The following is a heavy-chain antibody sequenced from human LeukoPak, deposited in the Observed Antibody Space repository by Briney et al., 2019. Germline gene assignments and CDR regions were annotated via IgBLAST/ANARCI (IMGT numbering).Heavy chain of an antibody. CDR3: ARLKFYDSTGYSPGYYMDV. CDR1: GGAIICYY. CDR2: IYPTGNT. V-gene: IGHV4-4*07. Sequence: PSETLSLTCSVSGGAIICYYWSWIRQPAGKGPEWIGRIYPTGNTDYNPSLKTRVTMSTDLSKKQFSLRLRSVTAADTAVYYCARLKFYDSTGYSPGYYMDVWGKGTAVTVSS. J-gene: IGHJ6*03. D-gene: IGHD3-22*01.